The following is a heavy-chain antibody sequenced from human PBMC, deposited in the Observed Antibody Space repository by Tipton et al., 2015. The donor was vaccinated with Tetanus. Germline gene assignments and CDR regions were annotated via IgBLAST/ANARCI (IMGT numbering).Heavy chain of an antibody. CDR2: IYYSGST. CDR1: GGSISSSSYY. J-gene: IGHJ4*02. Sequence: TLSLTCTVSGGSISSSSYYWGWIRQPPGKGLEWIGSIYYSGSTYYNPSLKSRVTISVDTSKNQFSLKLSSVTAADTAVYYCTREERAGGGYFGYWGQGSLVTFSS. V-gene: IGHV4-39*07. D-gene: IGHD5-24*01. CDR3: TREERAGGGYFGY.